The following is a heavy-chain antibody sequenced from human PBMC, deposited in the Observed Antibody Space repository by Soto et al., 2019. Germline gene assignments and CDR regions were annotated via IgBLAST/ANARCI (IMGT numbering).Heavy chain of an antibody. CDR3: ARVRAYRNWNPQGPFDY. V-gene: IGHV3-74*01. CDR1: GFTFSSYW. Sequence: GGSLRLSCAASGFTFSSYWMHWVRQAPGKGLVWVSRINSDGSSTSYADSVKGRFTISRDNAKNTLYLQMNSLRAEDTAVYYCARVRAYRNWNPQGPFDYWGQGTLVIVSS. J-gene: IGHJ4*02. CDR2: INSDGSST. D-gene: IGHD1-20*01.